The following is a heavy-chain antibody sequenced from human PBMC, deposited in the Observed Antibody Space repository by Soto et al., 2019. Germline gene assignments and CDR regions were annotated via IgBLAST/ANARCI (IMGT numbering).Heavy chain of an antibody. CDR3: ARGIPRDYYYYGMDV. V-gene: IGHV1-18*01. J-gene: IGHJ6*02. Sequence: QVQLVQSGAEVKKPGASVKVSCKASGYTFSSFGISWVRQAPGQGLECMGWISTYNGNTNYAQKLQGRVTMTTDTSTRTAYMELRSLRSDDTAMYYCARGIPRDYYYYGMDVWGQGTTVTVSS. CDR2: ISTYNGNT. CDR1: GYTFSSFG.